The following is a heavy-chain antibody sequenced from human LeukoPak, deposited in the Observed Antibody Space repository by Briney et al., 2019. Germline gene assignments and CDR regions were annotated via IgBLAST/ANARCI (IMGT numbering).Heavy chain of an antibody. Sequence: ASVKVSCKASGYTFTSYGISWVRQAPGQGLEWMGWISAYNGNTNYAQKLQGRVTMTTDTSTSTAYMELRSLRSDDTAVYYCARVQAARPFSEGDVFDYWGQGTLVTVSS. CDR2: ISAYNGNT. CDR3: ARVQAARPFSEGDVFDY. J-gene: IGHJ4*02. D-gene: IGHD6-6*01. V-gene: IGHV1-18*01. CDR1: GYTFTSYG.